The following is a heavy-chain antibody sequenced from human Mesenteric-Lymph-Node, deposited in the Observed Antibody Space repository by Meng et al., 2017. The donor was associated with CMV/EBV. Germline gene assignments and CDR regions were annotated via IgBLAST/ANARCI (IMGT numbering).Heavy chain of an antibody. Sequence: GESLKISCAASGFTFSGSAMHWVRQASGKGLEWVSRIRSKANSYATAYAASVKGRFTISRDDSKNTAYLQMNSLKTEDTAVYYCTTDPRITMIFYWGQGALVTVSS. J-gene: IGHJ4*02. CDR2: IRSKANSYAT. D-gene: IGHD3-22*01. V-gene: IGHV3-73*01. CDR1: GFTFSGSA. CDR3: TTDPRITMIFY.